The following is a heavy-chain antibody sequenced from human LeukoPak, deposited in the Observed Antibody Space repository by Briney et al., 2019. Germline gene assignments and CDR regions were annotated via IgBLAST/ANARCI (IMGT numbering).Heavy chain of an antibody. CDR2: INHSGST. J-gene: IGHJ4*02. D-gene: IGHD6-13*01. CDR3: ARLRIGRQLVRMFDY. CDR1: GGSFSGYY. Sequence: PSETLSLTCAVYGGSFSGYYWSWIRQPPGKGLEWIGEINHSGSTNYNPSLKSRVTISVGTSKNQFSLKLSSVTAADTAVYYCARLRIGRQLVRMFDYWGQGTLVTVSS. V-gene: IGHV4-34*01.